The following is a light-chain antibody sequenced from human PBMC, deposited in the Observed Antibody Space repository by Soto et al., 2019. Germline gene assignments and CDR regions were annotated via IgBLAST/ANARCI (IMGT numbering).Light chain of an antibody. CDR3: QQYNSYPWT. J-gene: IGKJ1*01. V-gene: IGKV1-5*01. CDR1: QSISSW. Sequence: DIQMTQSPSTLSASVGYRVTITCRASQSISSWLAWYQQKPGKAPKLLIYDASRLEGGVPSRFSGSGSGTQSTPKISSKQNDDFETYYCQQYNSYPWTLAQGTKVDIK. CDR2: DAS.